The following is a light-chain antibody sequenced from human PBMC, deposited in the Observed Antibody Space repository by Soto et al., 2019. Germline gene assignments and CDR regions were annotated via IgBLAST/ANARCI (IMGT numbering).Light chain of an antibody. CDR2: EAT. CDR3: CSYAGSSTFV. Sequence: QSALTQPASVPGSPGQSITISCTGTSSYFGTYNLVSWYQHHPGKAPKLLIYEATKRPPGVSDRFSGSKSGYTASLTISGLQAEDGADYYCCSYAGSSTFVFETGTKSPS. J-gene: IGLJ1*01. CDR1: SSYFGTYNL. V-gene: IGLV2-23*01.